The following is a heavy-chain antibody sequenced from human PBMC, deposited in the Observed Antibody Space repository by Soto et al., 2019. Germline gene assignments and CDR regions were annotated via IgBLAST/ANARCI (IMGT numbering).Heavy chain of an antibody. CDR1: GFTFTSYW. V-gene: IGHV3-7*03. CDR3: VRGTLTPGLDN. D-gene: IGHD1-7*01. Sequence: PXGSLVLSCAASGFTFTSYWMNGVRQAPGKGLEWVANIDRDGSDQNYVDSVKGRFTISRDNAKNSLYLQINSLRVEDTAVYYCVRGTLTPGLDNWGQGSRVTVSS. CDR2: IDRDGSDQ. J-gene: IGHJ4*02.